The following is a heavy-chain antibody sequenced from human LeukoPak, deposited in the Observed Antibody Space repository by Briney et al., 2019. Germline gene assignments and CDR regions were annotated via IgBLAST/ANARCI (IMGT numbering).Heavy chain of an antibody. CDR1: GFTFSNYG. CDR3: AELGITMIGGV. CDR2: TSDSSGGRT. J-gene: IGHJ6*04. D-gene: IGHD3-10*02. Sequence: GETLRLSCAASGFTFSNYGLSWVRQAPGQGLEWVSSTSDSSGGRTPYADSVKGRFTISRDNAKNSLYLQMNSLRAEDTAVYYCAELGITMIGGVWGKGTTVTISS. V-gene: IGHV3-23*01.